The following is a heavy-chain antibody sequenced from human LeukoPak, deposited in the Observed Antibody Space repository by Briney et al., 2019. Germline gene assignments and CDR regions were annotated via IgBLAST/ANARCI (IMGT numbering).Heavy chain of an antibody. Sequence: GGSLRLSCAASGFTVSSNYMSWVRQAPGKGLEWVSAISGSGGSTYYADSVKGRFTISRDNSKNTLYLQMNSLRAEDTAVYYCAKDRRYYGSGSYFSRFDPWGQGTLVTVSS. CDR2: ISGSGGST. J-gene: IGHJ5*02. D-gene: IGHD3-10*01. CDR1: GFTVSSNY. CDR3: AKDRRYYGSGSYFSRFDP. V-gene: IGHV3-23*01.